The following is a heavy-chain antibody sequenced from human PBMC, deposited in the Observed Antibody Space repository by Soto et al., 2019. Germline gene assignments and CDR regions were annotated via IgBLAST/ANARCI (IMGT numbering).Heavy chain of an antibody. CDR1: AGSISSYF. D-gene: IGHD3-16*01. J-gene: IGHJ4*02. V-gene: IGHV4-4*07. CDR2: IYASGDT. CDR3: ARYRHSVAYVGAFDY. Sequence: SETLSLTCIVSAGSISSYFWSWIRQPAGKGLEWIGRIYASGDTDYNPSLESRVTMSVDTSKNQFSLKLTSVTAADTAVYYCARYRHSVAYVGAFDYWGQGTLVTVSS.